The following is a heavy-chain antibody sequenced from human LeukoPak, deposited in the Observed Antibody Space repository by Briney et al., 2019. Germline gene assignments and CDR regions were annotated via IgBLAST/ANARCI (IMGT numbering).Heavy chain of an antibody. J-gene: IGHJ5*02. Sequence: SETLSLTCTVSGGSISSSSYYWGWIRQPPGKGLEWIGSIYYIGGTYYNPSLKSRVTISVDTSKNQFSLKLRSVTAADTAVYYCARDEDFWSGYSRFDPWGQGTLVTVSS. CDR2: IYYIGGT. V-gene: IGHV4-39*07. CDR3: ARDEDFWSGYSRFDP. D-gene: IGHD3-3*01. CDR1: GGSISSSSYY.